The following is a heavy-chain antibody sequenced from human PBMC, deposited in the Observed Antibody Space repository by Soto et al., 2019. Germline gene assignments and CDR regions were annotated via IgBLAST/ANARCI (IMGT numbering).Heavy chain of an antibody. CDR2: IWYDGSNK. J-gene: IGHJ6*02. V-gene: IGHV3-33*01. Sequence: GGSLRLSCAASGFTFSSYGMHWVRQAPGKGLEWVAVIWYDGSNKYYADSVKGRFTISRDNSKNTLYLQMNSLRAEDTAVYYCARAGIFGVVNAIDYYYGMDVWGQGTTVTTSS. D-gene: IGHD3-3*01. CDR3: ARAGIFGVVNAIDYYYGMDV. CDR1: GFTFSSYG.